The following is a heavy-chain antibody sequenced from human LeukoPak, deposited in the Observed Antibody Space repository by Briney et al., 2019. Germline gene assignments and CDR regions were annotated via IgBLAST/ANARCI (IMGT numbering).Heavy chain of an antibody. CDR1: GFTFSNYG. Sequence: GRSLRLSCAASGFTFSNYGMHWVRQAPGKGLEWVAVIWYDGSKKYYADSVKGRFTISRDNSKNTLYPQMNSLRAEDTAVYYCAKPHYYDSSGSYIAGAFDIWGQGTMVTVSS. CDR2: IWYDGSKK. D-gene: IGHD3-22*01. CDR3: AKPHYYDSSGSYIAGAFDI. V-gene: IGHV3-33*06. J-gene: IGHJ3*02.